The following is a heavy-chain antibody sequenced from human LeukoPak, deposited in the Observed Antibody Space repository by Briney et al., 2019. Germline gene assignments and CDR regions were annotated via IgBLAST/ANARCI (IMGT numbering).Heavy chain of an antibody. D-gene: IGHD2-21*02. Sequence: GGSLRLSCAASGFTFSSYTVHWVRQAPGKGLEWVAVISYDGIKKYYADSVKGRFTISRDNSKNTLYLQMNSLRAEDTAVYYCAGNRQKVTVENDSFDMWGQGTMVTVSS. CDR3: AGNRQKVTVENDSFDM. CDR1: GFTFSSYT. V-gene: IGHV3-30-3*01. J-gene: IGHJ3*02. CDR2: ISYDGIKK.